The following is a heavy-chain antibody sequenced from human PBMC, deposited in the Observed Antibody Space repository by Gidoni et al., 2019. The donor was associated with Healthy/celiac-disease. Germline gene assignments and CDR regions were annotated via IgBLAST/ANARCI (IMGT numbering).Heavy chain of an antibody. J-gene: IGHJ4*02. D-gene: IGHD2-8*01. CDR2: ISAYNGNT. CDR3: AGVYCTNGVCDSPGRY. V-gene: IGHV1-18*01. CDR1: GYTFTSYG. Sequence: QVQLVQSGAEVKKPGASVKVSCKASGYTFTSYGISWVRQAPGQGLEWMGWISAYNGNTNYAQKLQGRVTMTTDTSTSTAYMELRSLRSDDTAVYYCAGVYCTNGVCDSPGRYWGQGTLVTVSS.